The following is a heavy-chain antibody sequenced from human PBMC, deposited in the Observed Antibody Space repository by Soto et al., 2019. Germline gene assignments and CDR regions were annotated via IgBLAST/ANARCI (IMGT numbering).Heavy chain of an antibody. Sequence: QVQLVQSGAEVKKPGSSVTVSCKASGGTFSSYAISWVRQAPGQGLEWMGGIIPIFGTANYAQKFKGRVTITADESTRTAYFELSSVRSEETAVYYCARGSSYYEGGYWVQGTLVTVSS. D-gene: IGHD3-22*01. CDR1: GGTFSSYA. J-gene: IGHJ4*02. CDR2: IIPIFGTA. CDR3: ARGSSYYEGGY. V-gene: IGHV1-69*01.